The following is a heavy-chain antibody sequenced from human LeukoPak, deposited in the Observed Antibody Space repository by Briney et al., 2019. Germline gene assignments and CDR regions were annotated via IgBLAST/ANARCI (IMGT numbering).Heavy chain of an antibody. J-gene: IGHJ6*04. V-gene: IGHV3-33*01. CDR2: IWYDGSEK. D-gene: IGHD2-2*01. CDR3: ARWAAAMDV. CDR1: GFTFRSYG. Sequence: GRSLRLSCAASGFTFRSYGMHWVRQAPGKGLEWVAVIWYDGSEKYYADSVRGRFTISRDNSKNTLYLQMNSPRAEDTAVYYCARWAAAMDVWGKGTTVTVSS.